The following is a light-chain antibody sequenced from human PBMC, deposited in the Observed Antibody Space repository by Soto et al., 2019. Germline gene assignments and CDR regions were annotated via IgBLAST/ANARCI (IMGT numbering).Light chain of an antibody. J-gene: IGKJ2*01. V-gene: IGKV4-1*01. CDR1: QRVLYSSNNKNY. CDR3: QQYYISPYT. Sequence: DIVMTQSPDSLAVSLGERATINCKSSQRVLYSSNNKNYLAWYQQKPEQPPNLLIYWASTRESGVPARLSGSESVTHFTLTVSILQAEDVAVYFCQQYYISPYTFGQGTKLEIK. CDR2: WAS.